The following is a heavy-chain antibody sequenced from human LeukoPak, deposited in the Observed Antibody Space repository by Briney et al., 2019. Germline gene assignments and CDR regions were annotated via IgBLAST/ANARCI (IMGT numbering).Heavy chain of an antibody. J-gene: IGHJ4*02. CDR1: GYTFTSYG. D-gene: IGHD4-17*01. Sequence: ASVKVSCKASGYTFTSYGISWVRQAPGQELEWMGWINPNSGGTNYAQKFQGWVTMTRDTSISTAYMELSRLRSDDTAVYYCARAIYGDYQFEFDYWGQGTLVTASS. CDR3: ARAIYGDYQFEFDY. CDR2: INPNSGGT. V-gene: IGHV1-2*04.